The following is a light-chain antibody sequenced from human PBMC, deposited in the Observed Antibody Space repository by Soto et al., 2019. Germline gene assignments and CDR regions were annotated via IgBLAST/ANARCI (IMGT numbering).Light chain of an antibody. V-gene: IGKV3-11*01. Sequence: EIVFTQSPATLSLSPGERATLSCRASQSVSSYLAWYQQKPGQAPRLLIYDASNRATGIPARFSGSGSGTDFTLTISSLEPEDFAVYYCHQRSNLWTFGQGTKVEIK. CDR2: DAS. J-gene: IGKJ1*01. CDR3: HQRSNLWT. CDR1: QSVSSY.